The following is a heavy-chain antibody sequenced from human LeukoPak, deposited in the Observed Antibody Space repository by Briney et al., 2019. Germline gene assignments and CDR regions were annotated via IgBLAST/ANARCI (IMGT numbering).Heavy chain of an antibody. CDR2: IYYSGST. CDR1: GGSISSSSYY. J-gene: IGHJ5*02. Sequence: SETLSLTCTVSGGSISSSSYYWGWLRQPPGKGLEWIGSIYYSGSTYYNPSLKSRVTISVDTSKNQFSLKLSSVTAADTAVYYCARVSFTLHPAPWFDPRGQGTLVTVSS. V-gene: IGHV4-39*07. CDR3: ARVSFTLHPAPWFDP. D-gene: IGHD3-3*02.